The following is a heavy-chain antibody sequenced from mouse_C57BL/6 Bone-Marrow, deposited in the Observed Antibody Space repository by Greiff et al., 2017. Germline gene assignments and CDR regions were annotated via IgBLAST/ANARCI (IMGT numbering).Heavy chain of an antibody. Sequence: QVQLQQPGAELVKPGASVKMSCKASGYTFTSYWLTWVKQRPGQGLEWIGDIYPGSGSTNYNERFKSKATLTVDTSSSTAYMQLSSLTSEDSAVYYCARAAQATDDFDYWGQDTTLTGSS. D-gene: IGHD3-2*02. CDR1: GYTFTSYW. CDR2: IYPGSGST. J-gene: IGHJ2*01. CDR3: ARAAQATDDFDY. V-gene: IGHV1-55*01.